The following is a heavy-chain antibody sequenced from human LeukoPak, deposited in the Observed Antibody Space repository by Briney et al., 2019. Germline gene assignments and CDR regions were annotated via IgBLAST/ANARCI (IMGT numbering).Heavy chain of an antibody. V-gene: IGHV4-34*01. J-gene: IGHJ4*02. D-gene: IGHD2-2*01. CDR2: INHSGST. CDR3: ARRTSHNAFGY. CDR1: GGSFSGYY. Sequence: SETLSLTCAVYGGSFSGYYWSWIRQPPGKGLEWIGEINHSGSTNYNPSLKGRVTISVDASKNQFSLKLSSVTAADTAVYYCARRTSHNAFGYWGQGTLVTVSS.